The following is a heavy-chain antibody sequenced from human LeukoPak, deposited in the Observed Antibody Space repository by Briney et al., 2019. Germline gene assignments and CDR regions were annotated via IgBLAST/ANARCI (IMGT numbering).Heavy chain of an antibody. CDR1: GFTFSNYW. CDR3: AKPFIGYYGSGSYYGDAFDI. Sequence: GGSLRLSCAASGFTFSNYWMHWVRQAPGKGLVWVSRINSDGINTSYADSVKGRFTISRDNAKNTLNLQMNSLRAEDTAVYYCAKPFIGYYGSGSYYGDAFDIWGQGTMVTVSS. J-gene: IGHJ3*02. V-gene: IGHV3-74*01. CDR2: INSDGINT. D-gene: IGHD3-10*01.